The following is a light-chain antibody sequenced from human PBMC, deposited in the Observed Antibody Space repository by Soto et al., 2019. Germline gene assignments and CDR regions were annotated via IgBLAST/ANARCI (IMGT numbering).Light chain of an antibody. CDR1: QSVSSN. CDR2: DAS. J-gene: IGKJ1*01. V-gene: IGKV3D-15*01. CDR3: QQHNSSPWT. Sequence: EIVMTQSPVTLSVSPGERVTLSCRASQSVSSNLAWYQQKPGQAPRLLIYDASNRATGIPARFSGSGSGTEFTLTISGLQPEDFATYYCQQHNSSPWTFGQGTKVDIK.